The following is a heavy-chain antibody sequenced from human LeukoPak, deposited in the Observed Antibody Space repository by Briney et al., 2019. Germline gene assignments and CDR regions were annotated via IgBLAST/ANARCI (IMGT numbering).Heavy chain of an antibody. Sequence: SETLSLTCAVYGGSFSGYYWSWIRQPPGKGLEWIGEINHSGSTNYNPSLKSRVTISVDTSKNQFPLKLSSVTAADTAVYYCARGQYSSGGYQYWGQGTLVTVSS. V-gene: IGHV4-34*01. CDR3: ARGQYSSGGYQY. J-gene: IGHJ4*02. CDR1: GGSFSGYY. D-gene: IGHD6-19*01. CDR2: INHSGST.